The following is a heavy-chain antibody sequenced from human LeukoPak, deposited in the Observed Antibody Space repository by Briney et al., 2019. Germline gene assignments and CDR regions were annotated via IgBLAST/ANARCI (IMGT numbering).Heavy chain of an antibody. D-gene: IGHD6-19*01. Sequence: PGGSLRLSCAASGFTFSTCGMNWVRKAPGKGLEWVSFISGSGSSTYYADSVKGRFTISRDNSKNTLYLQMNSLRAEDTAVYYCAMPGIAVAGTEELFAYWGQGTLVTVSS. V-gene: IGHV3-23*01. CDR3: AMPGIAVAGTEELFAY. CDR1: GFTFSTCG. CDR2: ISGSGSST. J-gene: IGHJ4*02.